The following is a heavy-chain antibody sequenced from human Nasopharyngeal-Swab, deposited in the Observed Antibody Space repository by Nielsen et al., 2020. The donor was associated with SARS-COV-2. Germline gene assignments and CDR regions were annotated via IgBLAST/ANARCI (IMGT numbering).Heavy chain of an antibody. V-gene: IGHV3-15*01. Sequence: GESLKISFAVSGFTLSDAWMSWVRQAPGKGLEWVGHIKSNAEGGTPVYAAALKDRITISRDESKNTLFLQMNSLKTEDTAVYYCARSRGAGPNYYFDYWGQGSLVTVSS. J-gene: IGHJ4*02. CDR2: IKSNAEGGTP. CDR3: ARSRGAGPNYYFDY. D-gene: IGHD6-19*01. CDR1: GFTLSDAW.